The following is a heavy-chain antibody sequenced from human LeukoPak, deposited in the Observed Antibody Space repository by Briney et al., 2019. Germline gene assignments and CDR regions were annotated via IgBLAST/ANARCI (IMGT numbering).Heavy chain of an antibody. Sequence: GGALRLSCAASGFTFSSYSMNWVRQAPGKGLEGVSSISSSSYIYYADSVKGRFTISRDNAKNSLYLQMNSLRAEDTAVYYCARDVYDSSGYYVYWGQGTLVTVSS. CDR1: GFTFSSYS. J-gene: IGHJ4*02. CDR2: ISSSSYI. D-gene: IGHD3-22*01. CDR3: ARDVYDSSGYYVY. V-gene: IGHV3-21*01.